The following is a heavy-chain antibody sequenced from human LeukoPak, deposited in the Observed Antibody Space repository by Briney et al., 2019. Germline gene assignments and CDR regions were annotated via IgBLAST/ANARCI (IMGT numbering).Heavy chain of an antibody. J-gene: IGHJ4*02. V-gene: IGHV3-30*02. CDR3: TRDQTKWEVLGY. CDR1: GFTFSTYG. CDR2: IRSDGSRI. D-gene: IGHD1-26*01. Sequence: GGSLRLSCAASGFTFSTYGMHWVHQAPGKGLEWVAFIRSDGSRIFYADSVQGRFTISRDNSKNTLYLQMDSLTTADTAVYYCTRDQTKWEVLGYWGQGPLVTVSS.